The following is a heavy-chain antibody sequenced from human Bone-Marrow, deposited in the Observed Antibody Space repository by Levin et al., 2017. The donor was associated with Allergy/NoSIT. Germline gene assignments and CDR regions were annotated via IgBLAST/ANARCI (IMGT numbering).Heavy chain of an antibody. CDR1: GFTFSDYY. CDR3: ARAGGYCSGGSCYAGGAFDI. J-gene: IGHJ3*02. CDR2: ISSSGSTI. D-gene: IGHD2-15*01. V-gene: IGHV3-11*01. Sequence: GGSLRLSCAASGFTFSDYYMSWIRQAPGKGLEWVSYISSSGSTIYYADSVKGRFTISRDNAKNSLYLQMNSLRAEDTAVYYCARAGGYCSGGSCYAGGAFDIWGQGTMVTVSS.